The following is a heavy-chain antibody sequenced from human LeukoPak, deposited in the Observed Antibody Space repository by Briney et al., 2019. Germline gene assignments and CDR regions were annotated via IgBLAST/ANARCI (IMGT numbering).Heavy chain of an antibody. CDR3: AKDIGTGGTGWYFDL. V-gene: IGHV3-9*01. CDR2: ISWNSVSI. CDR1: GLTLDDYV. J-gene: IGHJ2*01. Sequence: GGSLRLSCAASGLTLDDYVMHWVRQAPGKGLEWVSGISWNSVSIGYADSVKGRFTISRDNAKNSLYLQMNSLRAEDTALYYCAKDIGTGGTGWYFDLWGRGTLVTVSS. D-gene: IGHD6-13*01.